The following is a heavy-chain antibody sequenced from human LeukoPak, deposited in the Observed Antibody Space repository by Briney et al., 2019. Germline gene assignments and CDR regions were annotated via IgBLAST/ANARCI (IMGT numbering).Heavy chain of an antibody. V-gene: IGHV4-61*01. CDR1: GGSVSSGSYY. Sequence: SETLSLTCTVPGGSVSSGSYYWSWIRQPPGKGLEWIGYIYYSGSTNYNPSLKSRVTISVDTSKNQFSLKLSSVTAADTAVYYCARDTGYSYGTLDYWGQGTLVTVSS. J-gene: IGHJ4*02. D-gene: IGHD5-18*01. CDR2: IYYSGST. CDR3: ARDTGYSYGTLDY.